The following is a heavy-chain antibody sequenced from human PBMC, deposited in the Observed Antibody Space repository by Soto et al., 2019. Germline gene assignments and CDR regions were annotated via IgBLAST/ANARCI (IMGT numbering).Heavy chain of an antibody. CDR2: ISSDGIDK. J-gene: IGHJ4*02. V-gene: IGHV3-30*18. D-gene: IGHD2-2*01. CDR3: AKAKDTSAWSPFDY. CDR1: GFTFSSYA. Sequence: QVQLVESGGGVVQPGRSLRLSCAASGFTFSSYAIHWVRQAPGKGLEWVALISSDGIDKYYADFVKGRFTISRDNSKNTLFLQMDSLRAEDTAVYYCAKAKDTSAWSPFDYWGQGTLVTVSS.